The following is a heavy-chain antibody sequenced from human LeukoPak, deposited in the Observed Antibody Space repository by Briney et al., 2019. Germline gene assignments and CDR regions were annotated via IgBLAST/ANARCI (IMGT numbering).Heavy chain of an antibody. CDR3: AREDDDSNGIDV. V-gene: IGHV3-30*04. Sequence: GGSLRLSCAASGFTFSNYAMEWVRQAPGKGLEWVALISSDGKHKYYADSMKGRFTISRDNSKNTLYLQMNSLGAEDTAVYYCAREDDDSNGIDVWGHGTTVTVSS. D-gene: IGHD4-11*01. CDR2: ISSDGKHK. J-gene: IGHJ6*02. CDR1: GFTFSNYA.